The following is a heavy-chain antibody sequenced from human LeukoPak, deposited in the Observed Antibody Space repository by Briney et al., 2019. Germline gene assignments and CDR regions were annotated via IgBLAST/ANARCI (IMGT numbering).Heavy chain of an antibody. J-gene: IGHJ2*01. V-gene: IGHV3-48*03. D-gene: IGHD2-15*01. CDR1: GFTFDDYG. CDR3: ARDGLAAATLHWCFDL. CDR2: ISSSGSTI. Sequence: GGSLRLSCAASGFTFDDYGMSWVRQAPGKGLEWVSYISSSGSTIYYADSVKGRFTISRDNAKNSLYLQMNSLRGEDTAVYYCARDGLAAATLHWCFDLWGRGTLVTVSS.